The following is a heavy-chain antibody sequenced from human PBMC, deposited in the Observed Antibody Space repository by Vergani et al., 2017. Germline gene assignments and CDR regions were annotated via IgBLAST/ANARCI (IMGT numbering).Heavy chain of an antibody. J-gene: IGHJ6*03. Sequence: QVQLVESGGGVVQPGRSLRLSCAASGFTFSSYDMHWVRQAPGKGLEWVAVIWYDGSNKYYADYVKGRFTISRDNSKNTLYLQMNSLRAEDTAVYYCARDGYDFWXGYYDACYYYYMDVWGKGTTVTVSS. CDR2: IWYDGSNK. CDR1: GFTFSSYD. CDR3: ARDGYDFWXGYYDACYYYYMDV. V-gene: IGHV3-33*01. D-gene: IGHD3-3*01.